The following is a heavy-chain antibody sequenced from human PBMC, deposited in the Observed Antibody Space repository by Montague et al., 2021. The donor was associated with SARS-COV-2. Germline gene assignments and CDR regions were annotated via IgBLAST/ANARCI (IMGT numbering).Heavy chain of an antibody. CDR1: GGSITDRTYY. Sequence: SETLSLTCSVSGGSITDRTYYWGCIRQSPGKGLEWLGAINYSGTTYYXXSVESRVTISLDTAKNKFSLKMTSVTAADTAVYYCARHWGIAAAGNWGQGTLVTVSA. D-gene: IGHD6-13*01. CDR3: ARHWGIAAAGN. CDR2: INYSGTT. J-gene: IGHJ4*02. V-gene: IGHV4-39*01.